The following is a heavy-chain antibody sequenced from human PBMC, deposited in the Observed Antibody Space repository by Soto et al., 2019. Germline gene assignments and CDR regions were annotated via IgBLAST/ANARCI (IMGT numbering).Heavy chain of an antibody. CDR1: GNSFTAYW. CDR2: IYPGDYET. CDR3: AASGYNPYYYGMDV. D-gene: IGHD3-3*01. V-gene: IGHV5-51*01. Sequence: SLKISCKHSGNSFTAYWIAWVRQMNGKGLEWMGIIYPGDYETRYSPSFQGQVTISADKSISTAYLQWSSLKASDSAMYYCAASGYNPYYYGMDVCGQGPAVTVSS. J-gene: IGHJ6*02.